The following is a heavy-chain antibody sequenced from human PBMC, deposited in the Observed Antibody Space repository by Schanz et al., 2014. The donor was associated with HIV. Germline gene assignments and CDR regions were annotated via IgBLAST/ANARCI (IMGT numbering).Heavy chain of an antibody. Sequence: EVQLLESGGGLVQPGGSLRLSCAASGFIFSDYAMSWVRQAPGKGLEWVSSISAGGSGTYSADSVKGRFTISRDNSKNTLYLQMDSLRTEDTAVYYCAKPEYDSSGNSQSHFDYWGQGTLVTVSS. V-gene: IGHV3-23*01. CDR1: GFIFSDYA. D-gene: IGHD3-22*01. CDR3: AKPEYDSSGNSQSHFDY. J-gene: IGHJ4*02. CDR2: ISAGGSGT.